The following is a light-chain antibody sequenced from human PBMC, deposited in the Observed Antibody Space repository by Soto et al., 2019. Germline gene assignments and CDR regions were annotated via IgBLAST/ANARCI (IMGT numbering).Light chain of an antibody. CDR2: EVT. J-gene: IGLJ2*01. V-gene: IGLV2-8*01. CDR1: SSDVGGYNY. Sequence: QSALTQPPSASGSPGQSVTISCTGTSSDVGGYNYVSWYQQHPGKAPKLMIYEVTKRPSGVPDRFSGSKSGNTASLTVSGLQAEDEADYYCSSSAGIKKIFGGGTKLTVL. CDR3: SSSAGIKKI.